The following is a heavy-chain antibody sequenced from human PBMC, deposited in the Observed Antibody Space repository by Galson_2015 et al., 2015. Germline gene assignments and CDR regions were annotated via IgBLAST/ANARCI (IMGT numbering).Heavy chain of an antibody. CDR1: GFTFSSYA. D-gene: IGHD6-19*01. V-gene: IGHV3-23*01. J-gene: IGHJ4*02. CDR3: AKDTISVTPSTLDY. CDR2: ISGSGGSI. Sequence: SLRLSCAASGFTFSSYAMNWVRQAPGKGLEWVSAISGSGGSIYYADSVKGRFTVSRDKSKNTLYLQMNSLRAEDTAVYYCAKDTISVTPSTLDYWGQGTLVTVSS.